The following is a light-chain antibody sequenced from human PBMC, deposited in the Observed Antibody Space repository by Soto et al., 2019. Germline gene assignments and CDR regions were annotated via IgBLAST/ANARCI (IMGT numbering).Light chain of an antibody. CDR2: DAS. Sequence: IQLTQSPSSLSASVGDRVTVTCRASRGISSFLIWYQQKPGKAPKLLIYDASDLETGVPSRFSGSGSGTGFTFTISSLQPEDFATYYYQQYESLPLTFGQGTRLEIK. CDR1: RGISSF. CDR3: QQYESLPLT. J-gene: IGKJ5*01. V-gene: IGKV1-33*01.